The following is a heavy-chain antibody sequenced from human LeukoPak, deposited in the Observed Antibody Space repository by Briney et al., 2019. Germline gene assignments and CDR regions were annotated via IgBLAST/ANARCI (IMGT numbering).Heavy chain of an antibody. V-gene: IGHV3-48*01. D-gene: IGHD3-3*01. J-gene: IGHJ4*02. CDR3: ARASYDFWSGYYPIDY. CDR1: GFTFSSYS. Sequence: GGPLRLSCAASGFTFSSYSMNWVRQAPGKGLEWVSYISSSSSTIYYADSVKGRFTISRDNAKNSLYLQMNSLRAEDTAVYYCARASYDFWSGYYPIDYWGQGTLVTVSS. CDR2: ISSSSSTI.